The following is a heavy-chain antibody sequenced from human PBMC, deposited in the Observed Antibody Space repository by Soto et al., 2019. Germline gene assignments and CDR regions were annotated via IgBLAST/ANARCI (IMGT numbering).Heavy chain of an antibody. CDR3: ARRQLPSGYLDY. CDR1: GGSISSYY. Sequence: TSETLSLTCTVSGGSISSYYWSWIRQPPGKGLEWIGYIYYSGSTNYNPSLNSRVTISVDTSKNHFSLKLSSVTAADTAVYYCARRQLPSGYLDYWGQGTLVTVS. V-gene: IGHV4-59*08. CDR2: IYYSGST. J-gene: IGHJ4*02. D-gene: IGHD3-3*01.